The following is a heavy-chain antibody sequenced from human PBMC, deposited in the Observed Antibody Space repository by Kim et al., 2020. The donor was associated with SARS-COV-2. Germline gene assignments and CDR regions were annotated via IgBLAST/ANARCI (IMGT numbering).Heavy chain of an antibody. V-gene: IGHV4-39*07. Sequence: SETLSLTCTVSGGSISSSSYYWGWIRQPPGKGLEWIGSIYYSGSTYYNPSLKSRVTISVDTSKNQFSLKLSSVTAADTAVYYCARDRRSLLNYSPYFDY. CDR3: ARDRRSLLNYSPYFDY. CDR1: GGSISSSSYY. CDR2: IYYSGST. J-gene: IGHJ4*01. D-gene: IGHD2-21*01.